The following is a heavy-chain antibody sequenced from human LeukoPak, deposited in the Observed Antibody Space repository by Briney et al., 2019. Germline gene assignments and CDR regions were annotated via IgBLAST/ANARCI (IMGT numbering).Heavy chain of an antibody. Sequence: GGSLRLSCAASGFTFSSYWMSWVRQAPGKGLEWVANIKQDGSEKYYVDSVKGRFTISRDNAKNSLYLQMNSLRAEDTAVYYCAREAGTVVPEVSDIWGQGTMVTVSS. CDR2: IKQDGSEK. J-gene: IGHJ3*02. CDR1: GFTFSSYW. D-gene: IGHD4-23*01. CDR3: AREAGTVVPEVSDI. V-gene: IGHV3-7*01.